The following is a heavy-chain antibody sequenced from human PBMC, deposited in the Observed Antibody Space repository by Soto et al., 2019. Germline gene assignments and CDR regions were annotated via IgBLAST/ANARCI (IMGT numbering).Heavy chain of an antibody. CDR2: ISAYNGNT. CDR1: GYTFTSYG. CDR3: ARLLYAPYYYYYYYMDV. V-gene: IGHV1-18*01. D-gene: IGHD1-26*01. Sequence: ASVKVSCKASGYTFTSYGISWVRQAPGQGLEWMGWISAYNGNTNYAQKLRGRVTMTTDTSTSTAYMELRSLRSDDTAVYYCARLLYAPYYYYYYYMDVWGKGTTVTVSS. J-gene: IGHJ6*03.